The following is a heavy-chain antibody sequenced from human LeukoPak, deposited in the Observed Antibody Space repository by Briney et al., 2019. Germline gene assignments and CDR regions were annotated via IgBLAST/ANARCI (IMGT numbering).Heavy chain of an antibody. D-gene: IGHD3-10*01. CDR2: IIPIFGTA. CDR1: GGTFSSYT. CDR3: ARVGVTMVRGVILYFDY. Sequence: GSSVKVSCKASGGTFSSYTISWVRQAPGQGLEWMGGIIPIFGTANYAQKFQGRVTITADESTSTAYMELSSLRSEDTAVYYCARVGVTMVRGVILYFDYWGQGTLVTVSS. V-gene: IGHV1-69*01. J-gene: IGHJ4*02.